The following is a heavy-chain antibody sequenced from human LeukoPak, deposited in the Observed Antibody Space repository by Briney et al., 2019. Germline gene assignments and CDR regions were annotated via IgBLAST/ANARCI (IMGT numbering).Heavy chain of an antibody. Sequence: PSETLSLTCTVSGGSISSYYWSWIRQPPGKGLEWIGYIYYSGSTNYNPSLKSRVTISVDTSKNQFSLKLSSVTAADTAVYYCARYSRYFDRFDYWGQGTLVTVSS. V-gene: IGHV4-59*01. J-gene: IGHJ4*02. CDR2: IYYSGST. D-gene: IGHD3-9*01. CDR3: ARYSRYFDRFDY. CDR1: GGSISSYY.